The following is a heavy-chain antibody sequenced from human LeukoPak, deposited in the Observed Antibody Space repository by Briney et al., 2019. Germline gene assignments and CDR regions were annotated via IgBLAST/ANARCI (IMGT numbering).Heavy chain of an antibody. D-gene: IGHD6-13*01. J-gene: IGHJ6*03. CDR3: ARDQRWSSRSYYYYYMDV. V-gene: IGHV4-39*07. CDR2: FYHSGST. CDR1: GGPISSSRYY. Sequence: SETLSLTCTVSGGPISSSRYYCGRIRQPPGKGLEWIGSFYHSGSTYYNPSLKSRVTISVDTSKNQFSLKLNSVTPADTAVYYCARDQRWSSRSYYYYYMDVWGKGTTVTVSS.